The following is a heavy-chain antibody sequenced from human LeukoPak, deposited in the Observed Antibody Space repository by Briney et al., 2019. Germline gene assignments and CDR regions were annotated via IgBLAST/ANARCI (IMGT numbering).Heavy chain of an antibody. D-gene: IGHD3-22*01. CDR2: ISSSGSTI. J-gene: IGHJ4*02. V-gene: IGHV3-11*01. CDR3: ATTPPTNYYDSSGY. Sequence: GGSLRLSCAASGFTFSAYYMNWIRQAPGKGLEWVSCISSSGSTIYYADSVKGRFTISRDNAKNSLYLQMNSLRAEDTAVYYCATTPPTNYYDSSGYWGQGTLVTVSS. CDR1: GFTFSAYY.